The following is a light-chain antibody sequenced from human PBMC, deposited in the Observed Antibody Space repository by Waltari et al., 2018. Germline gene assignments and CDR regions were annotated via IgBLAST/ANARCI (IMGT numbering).Light chain of an antibody. J-gene: IGLJ1*01. CDR2: DVS. CDR1: SSDVGAYNY. V-gene: IGLV2-14*03. CDR3: SSYTSSSPYV. Sequence: QSALTQPASVSGSPGQSITISCTGTSSDVGAYNYVPWYQQHPGKAPKLMIFDVSNRPSGVSYRFSGSKSGNTASLTISGLQAEDEADYYCSSYTSSSPYVFGTGTKVTVL.